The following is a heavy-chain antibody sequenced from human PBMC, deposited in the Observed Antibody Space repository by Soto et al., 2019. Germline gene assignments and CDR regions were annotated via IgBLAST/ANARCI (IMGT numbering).Heavy chain of an antibody. V-gene: IGHV3-66*01. J-gene: IGHJ6*03. CDR3: ARGQYYDFWSGYYTSYYMDV. Sequence: LRLSCAASGFTVSSNYVSWVRQAPGKGLEWVSVIYSGGSTYYADSVKGRFTISRDNSKNTLYLQMNSLRAEDTAVYYCARGQYYDFWSGYYTSYYMDVWGKGTTVTVSS. D-gene: IGHD3-3*01. CDR2: IYSGGST. CDR1: GFTVSSNY.